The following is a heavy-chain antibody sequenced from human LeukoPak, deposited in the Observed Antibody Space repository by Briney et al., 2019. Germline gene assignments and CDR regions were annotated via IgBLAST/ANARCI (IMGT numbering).Heavy chain of an antibody. CDR1: GGSISSSTYY. CDR3: ARVTNTGYYYFDY. D-gene: IGHD3-9*01. Sequence: PSETLSLTCTVSGGSISSSTYYWGWIRQPPGKGLEWIGSIYYSGSTYYNPSLKSRATISVDTSRNQFSLKLSSVTAADTAVYYCARVTNTGYYYFDYWGQGTLVTVSS. J-gene: IGHJ4*02. V-gene: IGHV4-39*01. CDR2: IYYSGST.